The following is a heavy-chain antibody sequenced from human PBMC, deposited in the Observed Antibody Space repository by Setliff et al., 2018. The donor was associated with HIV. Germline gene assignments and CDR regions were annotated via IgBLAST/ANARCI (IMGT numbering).Heavy chain of an antibody. J-gene: IGHJ3*02. CDR2: INWNSGTV. CDR3: AKDYGDGHNWGAFDI. D-gene: IGHD1-1*01. CDR1: GFTFDDYA. V-gene: IGHV3-9*01. Sequence: GGSLRLSCAASGFTFDDYAMHWGRQAPGKGLEWVSGINWNSGTVAYADFVKGRFTISRDNTKNFVFLEMTNLRPEDTALSFCAKDYGDGHNWGAFDISCQGTMVTVSS.